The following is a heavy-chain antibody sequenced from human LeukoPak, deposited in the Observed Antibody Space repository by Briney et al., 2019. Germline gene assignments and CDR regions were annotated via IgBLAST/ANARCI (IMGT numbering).Heavy chain of an antibody. CDR3: ARLVVVAGMRAFDI. D-gene: IGHD2-15*01. V-gene: IGHV4-59*10. J-gene: IGHJ3*02. CDR1: GFTFSDYY. Sequence: GSLRLSCAASGFTFSDYYMSWIRQAPGKGLEWIGRIYTSGSTNYNPSLKSRVTMSVDTSKNQFSLKLSSVTAADTAVYYCARLVVVAGMRAFDIWGQGTMVTVSS. CDR2: IYTSGST.